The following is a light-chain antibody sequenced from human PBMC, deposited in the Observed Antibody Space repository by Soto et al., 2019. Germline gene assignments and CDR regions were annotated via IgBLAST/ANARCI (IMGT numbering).Light chain of an antibody. CDR2: KAS. J-gene: IGKJ1*01. V-gene: IGKV1-5*03. CDR3: QQYKSYWT. Sequence: DIQMTQSPSTLSASLGDRVTITCRASQNINSWLAWYKQKPGKAPNLLIYKASSLENGVPSRFSGSGSGTEFTLTIRSLKPDDFATYYCQQYKSYWTFGQGTKVDIK. CDR1: QNINSW.